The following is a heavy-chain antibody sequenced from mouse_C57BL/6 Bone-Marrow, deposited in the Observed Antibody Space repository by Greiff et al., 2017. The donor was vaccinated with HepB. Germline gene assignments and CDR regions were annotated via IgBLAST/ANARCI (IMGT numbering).Heavy chain of an antibody. CDR1: GYAFSSSW. D-gene: IGHD1-1*02. CDR3: ARRDYRGFAY. V-gene: IGHV1-82*01. J-gene: IGHJ3*01. Sequence: QVQLQQSGPELVKPGASVKISCKASGYAFSSSWMNWVKQRPGKGLEWIGRFYPGDGDTNYNGKFKGKATLTADKSSSTAYMQLSSLTSEDSAVYFCARRDYRGFAYWGQGTLVTVSA. CDR2: FYPGDGDT.